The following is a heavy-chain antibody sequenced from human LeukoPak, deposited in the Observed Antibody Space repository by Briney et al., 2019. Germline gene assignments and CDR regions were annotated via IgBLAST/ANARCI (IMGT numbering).Heavy chain of an antibody. Sequence: PGGSLRLSCAASGFTFSSYAMSWVRQAPGKGLEWVSAISSSSSYIYYADSVKGRFTISRDNAKNSLYLQMNSLRAEDTAVYYCARDARSGYFSSIGILAFDIWGQGTMVTVSS. V-gene: IGHV3-21*01. J-gene: IGHJ3*02. CDR2: ISSSSSYI. CDR1: GFTFSSYA. CDR3: ARDARSGYFSSIGILAFDI. D-gene: IGHD3-22*01.